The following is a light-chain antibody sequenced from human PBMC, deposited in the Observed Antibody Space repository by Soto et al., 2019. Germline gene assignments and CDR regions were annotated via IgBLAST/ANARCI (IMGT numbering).Light chain of an antibody. CDR2: RNN. J-gene: IGLJ2*01. CDR3: AAWDDSLSAL. Sequence: QLVLTQPPSASGTPGQRVTISCSGSSSNIGSNYVYWYQQLPGTAPKLLIYRNNQRPSGVPGRFSGSKSGTSASLAISGLRSEDEADYYCAAWDDSLSALFGGGTKLTVL. V-gene: IGLV1-47*01. CDR1: SSNIGSNY.